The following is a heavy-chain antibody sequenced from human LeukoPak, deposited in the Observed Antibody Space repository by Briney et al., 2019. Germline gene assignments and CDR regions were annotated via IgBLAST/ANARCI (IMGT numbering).Heavy chain of an antibody. Sequence: GGSLRLSCAASGFTFSSYGMHWVRQAPGKGLEWVAVISYDGSNKYYANSVKGRLTISRDNSKNTLYLQMNSLRAEDTAVYYCAKDSSGYCSSTSCPGLLDYWGQGTLVTVSS. V-gene: IGHV3-30*18. D-gene: IGHD2-2*01. J-gene: IGHJ4*02. CDR3: AKDSSGYCSSTSCPGLLDY. CDR1: GFTFSSYG. CDR2: ISYDGSNK.